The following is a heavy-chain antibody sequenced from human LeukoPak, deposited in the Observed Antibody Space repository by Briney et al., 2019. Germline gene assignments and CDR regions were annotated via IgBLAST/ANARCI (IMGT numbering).Heavy chain of an antibody. Sequence: GESLKISCKGFGYSFTSYWIGWVRQMPGKGLEWMGSIYPGDSQTRYSPSFQGQVTISADKSISTAYLQWSSLKASDTAIYYCARQGMHYYDSSGSYFWGPKYSYMDVWGKGTMVTVSS. CDR2: IYPGDSQT. D-gene: IGHD3-22*01. V-gene: IGHV5-51*01. CDR3: ARQGMHYYDSSGSYFWGPKYSYMDV. CDR1: GYSFTSYW. J-gene: IGHJ6*03.